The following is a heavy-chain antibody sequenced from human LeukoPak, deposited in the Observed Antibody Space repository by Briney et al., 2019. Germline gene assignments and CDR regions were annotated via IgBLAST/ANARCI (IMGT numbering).Heavy chain of an antibody. J-gene: IGHJ5*02. CDR3: ARALGYDSSGRESWFDP. D-gene: IGHD3-22*01. CDR1: GGSISSYY. V-gene: IGHV4-59*01. Sequence: SETLSLTCTVSGGSISSYYWSWIRQPPGKGLEWIGYIYYSGSTNYNPSLKSRVTISVDTSKNQFSLKLSSVTAADTAVYYCARALGYDSSGRESWFDPWGQGTLVTVSS. CDR2: IYYSGST.